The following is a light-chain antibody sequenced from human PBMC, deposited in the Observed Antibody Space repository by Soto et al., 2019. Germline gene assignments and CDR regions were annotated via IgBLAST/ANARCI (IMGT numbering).Light chain of an antibody. Sequence: DLQMTQVTASVSSSVRGRFTITSQASQNINNYLNWYQQKPGRAPKLLIYDASNLEAGVPSRFSGSGSGTDFTFTISSLQPEDIATYYCQQYDNLPITFGQGTRLETK. J-gene: IGKJ5*01. CDR2: DAS. CDR3: QQYDNLPIT. CDR1: QNINNY. V-gene: IGKV1-33*01.